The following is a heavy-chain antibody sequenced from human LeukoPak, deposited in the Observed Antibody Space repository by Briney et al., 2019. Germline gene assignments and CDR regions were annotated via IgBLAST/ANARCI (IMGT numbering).Heavy chain of an antibody. CDR3: ARGLYYYDSSGYYWYFDY. J-gene: IGHJ4*02. CDR2: IYYSAST. CDR1: GGSISSGGYY. Sequence: SETLSLTCTVSGGSISSGGYYWSWIRQHPGKGLEWIGYIYYSASTYYNPSLKSRVTISVDTSKNQFSLKLSSVTAADTAVYYCARGLYYYDSSGYYWYFDYWGQGTLVTVSS. V-gene: IGHV4-31*03. D-gene: IGHD3-22*01.